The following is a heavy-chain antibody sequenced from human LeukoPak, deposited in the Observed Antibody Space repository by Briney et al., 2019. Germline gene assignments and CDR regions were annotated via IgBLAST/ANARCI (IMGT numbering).Heavy chain of an antibody. CDR3: ARTTEGGYGYGYFYYYYMDV. CDR2: IYYSGST. V-gene: IGHV4-59*01. J-gene: IGHJ6*03. CDR1: GGSISSYY. Sequence: SETLSLTCTVSGGSISSYYWSWIRQPPGKGLEWIGYIYYSGSTNYKSSLKSRVTISVDTSKNQFSLKLSSVTAADTAVYYCARTTEGGYGYGYFYYYYMDVWGKGTTVTISS. D-gene: IGHD5-18*01.